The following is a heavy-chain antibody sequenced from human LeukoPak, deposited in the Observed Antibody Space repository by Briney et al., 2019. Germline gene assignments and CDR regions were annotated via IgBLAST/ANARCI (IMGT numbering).Heavy chain of an antibody. V-gene: IGHV3-48*03. Sequence: GGSLRLSCAASGFTFSSYEMNWVRQAPGKGLEWVSYISSSGGTIFYADSVKGRFTISGDNAKNSLYLQMNSLRADDTAVYYCAKDAAGPEYWGQGTLVTVSS. CDR3: AKDAAGPEY. CDR1: GFTFSSYE. J-gene: IGHJ4*02. D-gene: IGHD6-13*01. CDR2: ISSSGGTI.